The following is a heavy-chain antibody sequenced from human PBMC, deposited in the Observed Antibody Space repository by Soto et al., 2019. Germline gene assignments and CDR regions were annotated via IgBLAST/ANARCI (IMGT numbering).Heavy chain of an antibody. J-gene: IGHJ6*02. CDR3: ARGPVLWGDV. D-gene: IGHD3-10*01. CDR1: GYTFTNYA. Sequence: QVQLVQSGAEVKKPGASVKVSCKASGYTFTNYAMHWVRQAPGQRLEWMGWINAGNGNTKYSQKFQGRVTITRDTSASTAFMELSSLSSEDTAVYYCARGPVLWGDVWGQGTTVTVSS. V-gene: IGHV1-3*01. CDR2: INAGNGNT.